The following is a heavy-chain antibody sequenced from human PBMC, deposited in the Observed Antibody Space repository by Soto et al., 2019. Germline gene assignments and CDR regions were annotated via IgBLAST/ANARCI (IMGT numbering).Heavy chain of an antibody. CDR3: ARDRFGSSWYREYYFDY. Sequence: SDTLSLTCTVSGGSISSYYWSWIRQPAGKGLEWIGRIYTSGSTNYNPSLKSRVTMSVDTSKNQFSLKLSSVTAADTAVYYFARDRFGSSWYREYYFDYWGQRTLVTVS. V-gene: IGHV4-4*07. CDR1: GGSISSYY. D-gene: IGHD6-13*01. CDR2: IYTSGST. J-gene: IGHJ4*02.